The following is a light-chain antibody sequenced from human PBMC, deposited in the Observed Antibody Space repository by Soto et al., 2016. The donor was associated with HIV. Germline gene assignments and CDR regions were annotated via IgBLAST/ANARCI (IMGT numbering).Light chain of an antibody. Sequence: SYVLTQPPSVSVAPGKTARITCGGTNVGSKSVHWYQQKPGQAPVLVVYDDSDRPSGVPERFSGSNSGNTATLTISRVDIGDEADYYCQVWDSSSDLYVFGTGTKVTVL. V-gene: IGLV3-21*03. J-gene: IGLJ1*01. CDR1: NVGSKS. CDR3: QVWDSSSDLYV. CDR2: DDS.